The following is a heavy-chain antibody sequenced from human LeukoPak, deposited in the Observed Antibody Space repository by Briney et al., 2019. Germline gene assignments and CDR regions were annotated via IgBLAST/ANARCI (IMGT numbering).Heavy chain of an antibody. CDR1: GFTFSSYN. Sequence: PGGSLRLSCAASGFTFSSYNMNWVRQAPGKGLESVSSITSGSSYIYYADSVKGRFTISRDNAKNSLYLQMNSLRAEDTAVYYCARDPYSGSYGNYYYYFMDVWGKGTTVTISS. CDR3: ARDPYSGSYGNYYYYFMDV. J-gene: IGHJ6*03. D-gene: IGHD1-26*01. V-gene: IGHV3-21*01. CDR2: ITSGSSYI.